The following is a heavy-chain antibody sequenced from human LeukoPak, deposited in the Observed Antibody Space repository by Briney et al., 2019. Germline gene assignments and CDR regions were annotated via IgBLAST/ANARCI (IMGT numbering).Heavy chain of an antibody. V-gene: IGHV3-74*01. J-gene: IGHJ4*02. CDR2: ISTDGSQT. CDR3: VRSLRSADF. CDR1: GFTFSNYW. Sequence: PGGSLRLSCEASGFTFSNYWMHWVRQPPGKGLMWVSQISTDGSQTFYADSVKGRFTISRDKAQNTLFLQMDSLRPEDTAVYYCVRSLRSADFWGQGTLVTVSS.